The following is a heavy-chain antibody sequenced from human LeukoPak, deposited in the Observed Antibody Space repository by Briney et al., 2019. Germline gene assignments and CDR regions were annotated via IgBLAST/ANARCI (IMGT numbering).Heavy chain of an antibody. J-gene: IGHJ5*02. D-gene: IGHD3-10*01. V-gene: IGHV1-2*02. CDR2: INPNSGAT. Sequence: ASVKVSCKASGYTFTGYYVHWVRQAPGQGLEWMAWINPNSGATNYAQKFQGRVTMTRDTSISTAYMELSRLTSDDTAVYFCARGRFGEWDNWFDPWGQGTLVTVSS. CDR1: GYTFTGYY. CDR3: ARGRFGEWDNWFDP.